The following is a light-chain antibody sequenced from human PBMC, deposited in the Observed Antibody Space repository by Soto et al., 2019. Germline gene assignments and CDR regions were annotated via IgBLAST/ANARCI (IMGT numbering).Light chain of an antibody. CDR1: SSDVGGYNY. J-gene: IGLJ1*01. Sequence: QSALTQPRSVSGSPGQSVTICCTGASSDVGGYNYVSWYQQHPGKAPKLMIYDVSKRPSGVPDRFSGSKSGNTASLTISGLQTEDEADYYCCSYAGRYTSVFGTGTKVTVL. CDR3: CSYAGRYTSV. CDR2: DVS. V-gene: IGLV2-11*01.